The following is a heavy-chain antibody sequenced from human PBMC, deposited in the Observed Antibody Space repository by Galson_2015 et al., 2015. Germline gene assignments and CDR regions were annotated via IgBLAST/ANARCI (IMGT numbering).Heavy chain of an antibody. CDR3: ARGSYVTTVTTWSYYYMDV. V-gene: IGHV3-30-3*01. CDR2: ISYDGSNK. D-gene: IGHD4-17*01. J-gene: IGHJ6*03. CDR1: GFTFSSYA. Sequence: SLRLSCAASGFTFSSYAMHWVRQAPGKGLEWVAVISYDGSNKYYADSVKGRFTISRDNSKNTLYLQMNSLRAEDTAVYYCARGSYVTTVTTWSYYYMDVWGKGTTVTVSS.